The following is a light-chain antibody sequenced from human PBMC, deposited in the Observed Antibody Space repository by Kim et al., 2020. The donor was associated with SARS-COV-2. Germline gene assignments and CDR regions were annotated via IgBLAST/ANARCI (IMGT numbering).Light chain of an antibody. CDR1: QGITTS. CDR2: AAS. V-gene: IGKV1-27*01. CDR3: QKYNSAPWT. J-gene: IGKJ1*01. Sequence: VSVGDRVTTTCRASQGITTSLAWYQQKPGKVPPVLISAASVLQSVVPSRFSGSGSGTDFTLTISSLQPEDVATYYSQKYNSAPWTFVQGTKVDIK.